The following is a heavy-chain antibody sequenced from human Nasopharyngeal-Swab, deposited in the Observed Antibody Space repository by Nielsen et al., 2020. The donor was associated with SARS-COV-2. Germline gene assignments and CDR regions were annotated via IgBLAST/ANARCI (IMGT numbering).Heavy chain of an antibody. V-gene: IGHV1-2*06. CDR2: INPNTGGT. J-gene: IGHJ5*02. CDR3: AREISRTTSWFDP. D-gene: IGHD1-7*01. Sequence: ASVKVSCKASGYTFTGYYMHWVRQAPGQGLEWVGRINPNTGGTSYAQKFQGRVTMTTDTSISTAYMEVSSLRSDDTAVYYCAREISRTTSWFDPWGQGTLVTVSS. CDR1: GYTFTGYY.